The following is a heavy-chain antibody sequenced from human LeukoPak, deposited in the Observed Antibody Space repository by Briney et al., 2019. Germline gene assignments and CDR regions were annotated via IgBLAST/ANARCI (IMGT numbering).Heavy chain of an antibody. CDR3: TSPSTGYSSGWATSTLDY. CDR2: IRRKAKRYAT. J-gene: IGHJ4*02. D-gene: IGHD6-19*01. V-gene: IGHV3-73*01. CDR1: GFTFSGSA. Sequence: PGGSLRLSGAAAGFTFSGSAMEWVRQASGKGRGGVGRIRRKAKRYATTYAAWGEGSVTISRDDSKNTAYLQMNSLKTEDTAVYYCTSPSTGYSSGWATSTLDYWGQGTLVTVSS.